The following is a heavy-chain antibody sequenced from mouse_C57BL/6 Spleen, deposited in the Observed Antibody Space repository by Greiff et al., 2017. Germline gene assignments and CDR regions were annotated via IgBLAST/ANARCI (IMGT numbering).Heavy chain of an antibody. CDR1: GYAFRSSW. V-gene: IGHV1-82*01. CDR2: IYPGDGDT. CDR3: ARPDYGSSWGYFDY. Sequence: VQLKESGPELVKPGASVKISCKASGYAFRSSWMNWVKQRPGKGLEWLGRIYPGDGDTNYNGKFKGKATLTAANSSSTAYMQRSSLTSEDSAVDFCARPDYGSSWGYFDYWGQGTTLTVSS. J-gene: IGHJ2*01. D-gene: IGHD1-1*01.